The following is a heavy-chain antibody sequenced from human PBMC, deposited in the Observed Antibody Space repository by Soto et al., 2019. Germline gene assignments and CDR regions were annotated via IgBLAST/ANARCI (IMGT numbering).Heavy chain of an antibody. D-gene: IGHD6-6*01. CDR1: GFTFSSYA. CDR3: SKAGLVAARPDYFDY. J-gene: IGHJ4*02. Sequence: GGSLRLSCAASGFTFSSYAMSWVRQAPGKGLEWVSAISGSGGSTYYADSVKGRFTISRDNSKNTLYLQMNSLRAEDTAVYYCSKAGLVAARPDYFDYWGQGTLVTVSS. CDR2: ISGSGGST. V-gene: IGHV3-23*01.